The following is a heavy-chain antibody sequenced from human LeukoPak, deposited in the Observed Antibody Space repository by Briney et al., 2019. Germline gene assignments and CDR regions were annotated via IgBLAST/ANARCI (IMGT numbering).Heavy chain of an antibody. Sequence: GRSLRLSCAASGFTFSSYGMHWVRQAPGKGLEWGAGISYDGSNKYYADSVKGRFTISRDNSKNTLYLQMNSVRAEDTAVYYCAKAAEPILTRIGMDVWGKGTTVTVSS. V-gene: IGHV3-30*18. J-gene: IGHJ6*04. CDR3: AKAAEPILTRIGMDV. D-gene: IGHD3-9*01. CDR2: ISYDGSNK. CDR1: GFTFSSYG.